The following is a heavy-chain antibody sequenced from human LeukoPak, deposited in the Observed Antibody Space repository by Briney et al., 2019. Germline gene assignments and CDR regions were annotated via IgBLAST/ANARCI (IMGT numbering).Heavy chain of an antibody. D-gene: IGHD1-26*01. CDR3: ARDGAAATKRGHFDY. V-gene: IGHV1-2*02. CDR1: GYTFTGYY. J-gene: IGHJ4*02. Sequence: ASVKVSCKASGYTFTGYYMHWVRQAPGQGLEWMGWINPNSGGTNYAQKFQGRVTMTRDTSTSTAYMELRSLRSDDTAMYYCARDGAAATKRGHFDYWGQGTLVTVSS. CDR2: INPNSGGT.